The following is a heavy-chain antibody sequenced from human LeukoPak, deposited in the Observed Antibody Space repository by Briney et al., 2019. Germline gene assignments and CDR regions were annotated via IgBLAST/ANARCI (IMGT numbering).Heavy chain of an antibody. CDR2: MNPNSGNT. Sequence: ASVKVSCKASGYTFTGYYMHWVRQAPGQGLEWMGWMNPNSGNTGYAQKFQGRVTITRNTSISTAYMELSSLRSEDTAVYYCARAPHDYGGMEWGQGTLVTVSS. D-gene: IGHD4-23*01. J-gene: IGHJ4*02. CDR3: ARAPHDYGGME. CDR1: GYTFTGYY. V-gene: IGHV1-8*03.